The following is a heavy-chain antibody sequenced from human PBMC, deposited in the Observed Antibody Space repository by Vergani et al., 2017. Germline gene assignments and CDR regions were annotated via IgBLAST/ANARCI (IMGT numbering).Heavy chain of an antibody. Sequence: VQLVESGGGVVQPGRSLRLSCVVSGFTSSYYGMHWVRQAPGKGLEWVAVISYDGTHKYYADSVKGRFTISRDNSKSTLYLQMNSLRTEDTAVYYCATKSCGTPGCQIGYFREWGQGTLVTVSS. CDR3: ATKSCGTPGCQIGYFRE. CDR1: GFTSSYYG. J-gene: IGHJ1*01. V-gene: IGHV3-30*03. D-gene: IGHD1-1*01. CDR2: ISYDGTHK.